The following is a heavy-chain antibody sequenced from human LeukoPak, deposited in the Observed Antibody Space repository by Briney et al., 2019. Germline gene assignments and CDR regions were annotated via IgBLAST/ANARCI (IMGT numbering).Heavy chain of an antibody. Sequence: GGSLRLSCAASGFTFSSYSMNWVRQAPGKGLEWVSSISSSSSYIYYADSVKGRFTISRDNAKNSLYLQMNSLRAEDTAVYYCARDGYNQGHFDYWGQGTLVTVSS. V-gene: IGHV3-21*01. D-gene: IGHD5-24*01. CDR1: GFTFSSYS. J-gene: IGHJ4*02. CDR3: ARDGYNQGHFDY. CDR2: ISSSSSYI.